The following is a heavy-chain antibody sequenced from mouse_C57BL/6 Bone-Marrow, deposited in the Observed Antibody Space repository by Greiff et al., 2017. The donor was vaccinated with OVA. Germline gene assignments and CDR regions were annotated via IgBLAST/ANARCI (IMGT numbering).Heavy chain of an antibody. CDR3: ARDETGRGDY. J-gene: IGHJ4*01. Sequence: VQLQQSGAELVRPGSSVKMSCKTSGYTFTSYGINWVKQRPGQGLEWIGYIYIGNGYTEYNVKFKGKATLTSDTSSSTAYMQLSSLTSEDSAIYFCARDETGRGDYWGQGTSVTGSS. CDR2: IYIGNGYT. D-gene: IGHD4-1*01. V-gene: IGHV1-58*01. CDR1: GYTFTSYG.